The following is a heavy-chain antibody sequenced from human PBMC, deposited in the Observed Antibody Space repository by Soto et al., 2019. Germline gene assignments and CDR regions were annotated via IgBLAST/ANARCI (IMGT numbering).Heavy chain of an antibody. CDR2: INPNSGGT. CDR1: GYTFTGYY. V-gene: IGHV1-2*04. Sequence: ASVKVSCKASGYTFTGYYMHWVRQAPGQGLEWMGWINPNSGGTNYAQKFQGWVTMTRDTSISTAYMELSRLRSDDTAVYYCARAAGYSGYDYTHYYYGTDVWGQGTTVTVSS. D-gene: IGHD5-12*01. CDR3: ARAAGYSGYDYTHYYYGTDV. J-gene: IGHJ6*02.